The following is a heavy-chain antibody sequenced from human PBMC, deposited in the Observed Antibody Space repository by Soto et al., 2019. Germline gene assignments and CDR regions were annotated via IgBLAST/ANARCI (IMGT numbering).Heavy chain of an antibody. CDR1: GGTFSSYA. V-gene: IGHV1-69*13. Sequence: SVKVSCKASGGTFSSYAISWVRQAPGQGLEWMGGIIPIFGTANYAQKFQGRVTITADEPTSTAYMELSSLRSEDTAVYYCAGDWAGLYYYYGMDVWGQGTTVTVSS. D-gene: IGHD6-19*01. J-gene: IGHJ6*02. CDR2: IIPIFGTA. CDR3: AGDWAGLYYYYGMDV.